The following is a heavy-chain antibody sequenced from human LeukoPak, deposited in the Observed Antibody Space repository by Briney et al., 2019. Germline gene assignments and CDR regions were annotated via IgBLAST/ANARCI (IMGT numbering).Heavy chain of an antibody. Sequence: SQTLSPTCTVSGGSLSSGDYYWSWIRQPPGKGLDWFGYIYYSGSTYYNPSLKSRVTISVDTSKDQFSLKLSSVTAADTAVYYCARERWFGELLAGDYWGQGTLVTVSS. CDR2: IYYSGST. V-gene: IGHV4-30-4*01. D-gene: IGHD3-10*01. J-gene: IGHJ4*02. CDR1: GGSLSSGDYY. CDR3: ARERWFGELLAGDY.